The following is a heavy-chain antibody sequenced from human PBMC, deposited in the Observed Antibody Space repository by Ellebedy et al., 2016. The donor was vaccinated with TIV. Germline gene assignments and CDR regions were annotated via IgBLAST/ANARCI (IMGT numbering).Heavy chain of an antibody. CDR1: GFTFSSSW. D-gene: IGHD1-1*01. CDR3: ARGYNAALDN. V-gene: IGHV3-74*01. CDR2: INGDGSNI. Sequence: PGGSLRLSCAASGFTFSSSWVHWVRQVPGKGLVWVARINGDGSNIGYADSVKGRFTISRDDASNTLFLQMSSLRAEDTAVYYCARGYNAALDNWGQGTRVTVSS. J-gene: IGHJ4*02.